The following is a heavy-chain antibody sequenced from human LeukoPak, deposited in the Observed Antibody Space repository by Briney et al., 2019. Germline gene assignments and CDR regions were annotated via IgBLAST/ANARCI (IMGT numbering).Heavy chain of an antibody. CDR1: GYTFTGYY. CDR2: INPYSGGT. CDR3: ARDFPSGVVVTAINNWFDP. D-gene: IGHD2-21*02. V-gene: IGHV1-2*02. Sequence: ASVKVSCKASGYTFTGYYMRWVRQAPGQGLEWMGWINPYSGGTNYAQKFQGRVTMTRDTSISTAYMELSRLRSDDTAVYYCARDFPSGVVVTAINNWFDPWGKGTLVTVSS. J-gene: IGHJ5*02.